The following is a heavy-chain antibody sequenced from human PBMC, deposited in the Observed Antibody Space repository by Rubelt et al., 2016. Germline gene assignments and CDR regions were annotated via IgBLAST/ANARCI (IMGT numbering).Heavy chain of an antibody. CDR1: GFTFSTYW. J-gene: IGHJ4*02. CDR3: ARALPQWEIYS. CDR2: IKEDGSGK. Sequence: EVQLVESGGGLVQPGGSLRLSCAASGFTFSTYWMHWVRQAPGKGPVWVAKIKEDGSGKLYVDSVRGRFTISRDKAKNSLYRQMNSLRGEDTAVYYCARALPQWEIYSWGQGTLITVSS. V-gene: IGHV3-7*03. D-gene: IGHD1-26*01.